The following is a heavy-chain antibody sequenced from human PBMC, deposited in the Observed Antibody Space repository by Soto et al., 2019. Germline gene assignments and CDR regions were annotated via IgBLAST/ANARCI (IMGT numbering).Heavy chain of an antibody. Sequence: GGSLRLSCAASGFTFSTHAMSWVRQAPRKGLEWVSAISGNGGDYTYYADSVKGRFTISRDNSKNTLYLQMNSLRAEDTAVYYCAKDRGYCSATSCYFDYWGQGTLVTVSS. CDR3: AKDRGYCSATSCYFDY. CDR2: ISGNGGDYT. J-gene: IGHJ4*02. V-gene: IGHV3-23*01. D-gene: IGHD2-2*01. CDR1: GFTFSTHA.